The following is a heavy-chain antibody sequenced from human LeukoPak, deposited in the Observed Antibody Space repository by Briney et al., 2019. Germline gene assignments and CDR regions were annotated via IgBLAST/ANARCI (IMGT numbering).Heavy chain of an antibody. Sequence: SETLSLTCAVYGGSLSGYYWSWIRQPPGKGLEWIGEINHSGSTNYNPSLKSRVTISVDTSKNQFSLKLSSVTAADTAVYYCARGRFGHTAPFGNWGQGTLVTVSS. J-gene: IGHJ4*02. D-gene: IGHD5-18*01. CDR2: INHSGST. CDR3: ARGRFGHTAPFGN. V-gene: IGHV4-34*01. CDR1: GGSLSGYY.